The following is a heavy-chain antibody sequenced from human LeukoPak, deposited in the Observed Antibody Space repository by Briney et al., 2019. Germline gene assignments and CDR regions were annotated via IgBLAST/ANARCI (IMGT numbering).Heavy chain of an antibody. CDR1: GGSFSGYY. D-gene: IGHD3-22*01. V-gene: IGHV4-31*03. CDR2: IYYSGST. CDR3: ARDGGDSSGYYY. Sequence: SETLSLTCTVSGGSFSGYYWSWIRQHPGKGLEWIGYIYYSGSTYYNPSLKSRVTISVDTSKNQFSLKLSSVTAADTAVYYCARDGGDSSGYYYWGQGTLVTVSS. J-gene: IGHJ4*02.